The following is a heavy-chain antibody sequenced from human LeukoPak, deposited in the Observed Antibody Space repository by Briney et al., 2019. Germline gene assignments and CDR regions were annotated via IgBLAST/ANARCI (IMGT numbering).Heavy chain of an antibody. CDR1: GGSISSSSYY. J-gene: IGHJ3*02. CDR2: IYHSGST. CDR3: ARKVSTGYSGYESYAFDI. V-gene: IGHV4-39*07. D-gene: IGHD5-12*01. Sequence: SETLSLTCTVSGGSISSSSYYWGWIRQPPGKGLEWIGSIYHSGSTYYNPSLKSRVTISVDTSKNQFSLKLSSVTAADTAVYYCARKVSTGYSGYESYAFDIWGQGTMVTVSS.